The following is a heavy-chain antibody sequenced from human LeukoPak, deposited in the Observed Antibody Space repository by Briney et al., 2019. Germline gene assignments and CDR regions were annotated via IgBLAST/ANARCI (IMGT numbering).Heavy chain of an antibody. CDR2: ISAYNGNT. Sequence: ASVKVSCKASGYTFTDNLIHWVRQAPGQGPEWMGWISAYNGNTNYAQKLQGRVTMTTDTSTSTAYMELRSLRSDDTAVYYCARVSGGATPYFDYWGQGTLVTVSS. V-gene: IGHV1-18*04. J-gene: IGHJ4*02. CDR3: ARVSGGATPYFDY. D-gene: IGHD1-26*01. CDR1: GYTFTDNL.